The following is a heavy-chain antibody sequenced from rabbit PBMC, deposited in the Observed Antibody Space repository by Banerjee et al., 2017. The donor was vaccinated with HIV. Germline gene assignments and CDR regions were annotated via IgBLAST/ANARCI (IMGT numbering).Heavy chain of an antibody. CDR3: ARDLTGVIGWNFNL. J-gene: IGHJ4*01. V-gene: IGHV1S40*01. CDR2: IHTGSSGKI. CDR1: GFSFSSSYC. Sequence: QSLEESGGDLVKPGASLTLTCTASGFSFSSSYCICWVRQAPGKGLEWIACIHTGSSGKINYASWAKGRVTISKTSSTTVTLQMTSLTAADTATYFCARDLTGVIGWNFNLWGPGTLVTVS. D-gene: IGHD1-1*01.